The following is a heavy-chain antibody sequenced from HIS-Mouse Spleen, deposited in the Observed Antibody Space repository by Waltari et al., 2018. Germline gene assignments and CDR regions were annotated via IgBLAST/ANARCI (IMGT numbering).Heavy chain of an antibody. CDR2: MNPNSGNT. CDR1: GYTFPSYD. Sequence: QVQLVQSGAEVKKPGASVKVSCKASGYTFPSYDINLVRQATGQVVEWMGWMNPNSGNTGYAQKFQGRVTMTRNTSISTAYMELSSLRSEDTAVYYCARGHDYSNYFDYWGQGTLVTVSS. V-gene: IGHV1-8*01. J-gene: IGHJ4*02. D-gene: IGHD4-4*01. CDR3: ARGHDYSNYFDY.